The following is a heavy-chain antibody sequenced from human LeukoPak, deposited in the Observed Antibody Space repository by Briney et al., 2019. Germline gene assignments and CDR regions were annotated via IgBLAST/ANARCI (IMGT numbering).Heavy chain of an antibody. CDR3: ARDRIAAAGTGSYYFDY. D-gene: IGHD6-13*01. V-gene: IGHV1-2*02. Sequence: GASVKVSCKASGYTFTGYYMHWVRQAPGQGLEWMGWINPNSGGTNYAQKFQGGVTMTRDTSISTAYMELSRLRSDDTAVYYCARDRIAAAGTGSYYFDYWGQGTLVTVSS. J-gene: IGHJ4*02. CDR1: GYTFTGYY. CDR2: INPNSGGT.